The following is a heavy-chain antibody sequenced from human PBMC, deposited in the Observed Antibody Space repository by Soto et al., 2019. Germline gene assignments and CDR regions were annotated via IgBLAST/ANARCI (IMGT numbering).Heavy chain of an antibody. Sequence: EVQLVESGGGLVQPGGSLRLSCAASGFTFSSYYMSWVRQAPGKGLEWVANIKQDGSEKYYVDSVKGRFTISRDNAKNSLYLQVNSLGDEETAGYYCAALQVRCYGDSGNAFDIWGQGTMVTVSS. J-gene: IGHJ3*02. CDR3: AALQVRCYGDSGNAFDI. CDR1: GFTFSSYY. V-gene: IGHV3-7*01. D-gene: IGHD4-17*01. CDR2: IKQDGSEK.